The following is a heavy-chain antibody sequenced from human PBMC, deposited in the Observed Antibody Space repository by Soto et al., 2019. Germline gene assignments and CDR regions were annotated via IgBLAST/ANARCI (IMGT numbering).Heavy chain of an antibody. CDR3: ARGIFGSGTANDY. Sequence: EVQLVESGGGLVQPGGSLRLSCAASGFTFTGSWMHWVRQAPGKGLVWVSRINGVGSGTSYADFVKGRFIISRDDAKNTLFLQMNGLRAEDTAVYYCARGIFGSGTANDYRGQGTLVTVSS. J-gene: IGHJ4*02. CDR2: INGVGSGT. D-gene: IGHD3-10*01. V-gene: IGHV3-74*01. CDR1: GFTFTGSW.